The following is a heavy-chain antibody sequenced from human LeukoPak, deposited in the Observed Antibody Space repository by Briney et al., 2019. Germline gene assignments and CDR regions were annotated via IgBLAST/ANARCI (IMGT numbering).Heavy chain of an antibody. CDR3: ARDRTEWIFDL. V-gene: IGHV4-61*01. J-gene: IGHJ2*01. CDR1: GGSISSGSYY. CDR2: IYYSGST. Sequence: SETLSLTCTVSGGSISSGSYYWSWIRQPPGKGLEWIGYIYYSGSTNYNPSLKSRVTISVDTSKNQFSLKLSSVTAADTVVYYCARDRTEWIFDLWGRGTLDTVSS. D-gene: IGHD3-3*01.